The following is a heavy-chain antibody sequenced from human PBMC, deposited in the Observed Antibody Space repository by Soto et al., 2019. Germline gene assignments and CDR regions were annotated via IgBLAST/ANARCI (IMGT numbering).Heavy chain of an antibody. CDR3: ARTVDGSGSYYFDY. CDR2: IYYSGST. Sequence: SETLSLTCTVSGGSISSYYWSWIRQPPGKGLEWIGYIYYSGSTNYNPSLKSRVTISVDTSKNQFSLKLSSVTAADTAVYYCARTVDGSGSYYFDYWGQGTLVTVS. D-gene: IGHD3-10*01. V-gene: IGHV4-59*01. CDR1: GGSISSYY. J-gene: IGHJ4*02.